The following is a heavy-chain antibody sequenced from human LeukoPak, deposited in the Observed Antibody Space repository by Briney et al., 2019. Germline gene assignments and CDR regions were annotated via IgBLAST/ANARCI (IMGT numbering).Heavy chain of an antibody. CDR3: TRSGYCSGGSCYSDFDH. J-gene: IGHJ4*02. CDR2: IKQDGSEN. CDR1: GSTFSNFW. V-gene: IGHV3-7*01. Sequence: GGSLRLSCAGSGSTFSNFWMSWVRQAPGKGLEWVANIKQDGSENYYVDSVKGRFTISRDNGKNSLYLQMNSLRAEDTAVYYCTRSGYCSGGSCYSDFDHWGQGTLVTVSS. D-gene: IGHD2-15*01.